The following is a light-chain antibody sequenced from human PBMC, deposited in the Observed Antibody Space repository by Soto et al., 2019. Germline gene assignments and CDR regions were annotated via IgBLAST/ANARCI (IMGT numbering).Light chain of an antibody. J-gene: IGKJ4*01. Sequence: EIVLTQSPGTLSLSPGERATLSCRASQSVSSRYLAWYQQRPGQAPRLLIYDASARATGTPNRFSGSGSGTDFTLTISRLEPEDFPVYYCQQTNTFGGGTKVEL. CDR2: DAS. V-gene: IGKV3-20*01. CDR1: QSVSSRY. CDR3: QQTNT.